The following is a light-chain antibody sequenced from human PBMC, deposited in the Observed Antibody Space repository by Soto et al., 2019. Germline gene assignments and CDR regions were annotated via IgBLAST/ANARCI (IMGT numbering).Light chain of an antibody. J-gene: IGKJ2*01. CDR2: GAS. Sequence: EIVMTQSPATLSVSPGERATLSCRASQSVSSNLAWYQQKPGQAPRLLIYGASIRAPGIPARFSGSGSETEFTLAISSLQSEDFAVYYCQQYNNWPPKYTFGQGTKLEIK. CDR3: QQYNNWPPKYT. V-gene: IGKV3-15*01. CDR1: QSVSSN.